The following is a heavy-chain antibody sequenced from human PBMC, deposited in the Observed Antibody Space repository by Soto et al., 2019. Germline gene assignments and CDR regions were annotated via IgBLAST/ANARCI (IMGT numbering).Heavy chain of an antibody. CDR1: SGSMNSFY. CDR3: ARDRIIGTSYSDY. V-gene: IGHV4-4*07. CDR2: IHSGGTT. D-gene: IGHD1-7*01. J-gene: IGHJ4*02. Sequence: SETLSLTCTVSSGSMNSFYWSWIRQPAGKGLEWIGRIHSGGTTSYNPSLKSRVTMSLDTSKNQFSLKLTSVTAADTAVYYCARDRIIGTSYSDYWGQGILVTVS.